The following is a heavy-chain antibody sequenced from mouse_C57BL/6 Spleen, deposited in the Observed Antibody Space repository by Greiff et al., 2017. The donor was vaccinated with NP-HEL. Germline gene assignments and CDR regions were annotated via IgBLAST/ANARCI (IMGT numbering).Heavy chain of an antibody. CDR1: GFTFTTYP. V-gene: IGHV1-47*01. CDR3: ARSIYEYDAPFAY. J-gene: IGHJ3*01. Sequence: VQLQQSGAELVKPGASVKMSCKASGFTFTTYPIEWMKQNHGKSLEWIGNFHPYNDDTKYNEKFKGKATLTVEKYSNPVYLELSRLTSDAAAVYSYARSIYEYDAPFAYWGQGTLVTVSA. CDR2: FHPYNDDT. D-gene: IGHD2-4*01.